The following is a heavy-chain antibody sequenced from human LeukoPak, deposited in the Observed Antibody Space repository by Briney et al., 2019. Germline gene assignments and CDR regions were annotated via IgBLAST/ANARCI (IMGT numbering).Heavy chain of an antibody. CDR3: ARASPNYYGSGSYYYYFDY. D-gene: IGHD3-10*01. V-gene: IGHV1-8*01. CDR1: GYTFTSYD. Sequence: ASVKVSCKASGYTFTSYDINWVRQATGQGLEWMGWMNPNSGNTGYAQKFQGRVTMTRNTSICTAYMELSSLRSEDTAVYYCARASPNYYGSGSYYYYFDYWGQGTLVTVSS. J-gene: IGHJ4*02. CDR2: MNPNSGNT.